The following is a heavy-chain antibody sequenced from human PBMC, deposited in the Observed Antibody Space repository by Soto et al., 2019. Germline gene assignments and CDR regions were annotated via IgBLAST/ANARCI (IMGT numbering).Heavy chain of an antibody. J-gene: IGHJ3*02. CDR2: IYHSGNT. CDR3: ARVGISSSDAFDI. D-gene: IGHD6-6*01. Sequence: SETLSLTCSVSGGSISSGGYYWSWIRQLPGKDLEWIGYIYHSGNTYYSSSLKSRLTISVDTSKNQFSLKLTSVTAADTAVYYCARVGISSSDAFDIWGQGTMVTVSS. CDR1: GGSISSGGYY. V-gene: IGHV4-31*03.